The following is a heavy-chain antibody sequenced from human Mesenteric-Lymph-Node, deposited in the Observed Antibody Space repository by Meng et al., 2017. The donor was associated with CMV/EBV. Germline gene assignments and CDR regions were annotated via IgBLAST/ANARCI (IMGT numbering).Heavy chain of an antibody. CDR3: ARGNNFDV. CDR1: GSLIGDYW. D-gene: IGHD2/OR15-2a*01. J-gene: IGHJ3*01. V-gene: IGHV3-7*01. Sequence: GESLKISCAASGSLIGDYWVIWIRQAPGKGLEWVANIRGDGGQKSSADSVKGRFTISRDNTKTSLYLQMDSLRAEDTAVYYCARGNNFDVWGQGTMVTVSS. CDR2: IRGDGGQK.